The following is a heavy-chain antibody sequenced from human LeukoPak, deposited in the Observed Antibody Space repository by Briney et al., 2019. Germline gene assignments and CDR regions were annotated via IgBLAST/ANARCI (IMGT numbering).Heavy chain of an antibody. D-gene: IGHD6-6*01. J-gene: IGHJ4*02. CDR3: AKTPSPYSSSSRGYFDY. V-gene: IGHV3-23*01. CDR2: ISGSGGST. CDR1: GFSVNNNY. Sequence: GGSLRLSCSASGFSVNNNYMTWVRQAPGKGLEWVSAISGSGGSTYYADSVKGRFTISRGNSKNTLYLQMNSLRAEDTAVYYCAKTPSPYSSSSRGYFDYWGQGTLVTVSS.